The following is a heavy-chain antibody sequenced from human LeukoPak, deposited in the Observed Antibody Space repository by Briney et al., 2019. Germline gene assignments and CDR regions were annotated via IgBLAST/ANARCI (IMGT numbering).Heavy chain of an antibody. CDR1: GFTFSSYA. CDR2: ISYDGSNK. J-gene: IGHJ4*02. CDR3: ARRAGAYSHPYDY. D-gene: IGHD4/OR15-4a*01. Sequence: GGSLRLSCAASGFTFSSYAMHWVRQAPGKGLEWVAVISYDGSNKYYSDSVKGRFTISRDNSKNTLYLQMNSLRAEDTAVYYCARRAGAYSHPYDYWGQGTLVTVSS. V-gene: IGHV3-30*14.